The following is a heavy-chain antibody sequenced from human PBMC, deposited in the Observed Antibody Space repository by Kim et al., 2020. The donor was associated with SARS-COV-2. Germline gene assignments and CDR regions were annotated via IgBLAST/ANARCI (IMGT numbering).Heavy chain of an antibody. CDR1: GYTFISYG. J-gene: IGHJ6*02. V-gene: IGHV1-18*01. Sequence: ASVKVSCKASGYTFISYGISWVRQAPGQGLEWMGWISAYNGNTNYAQKLQGRVTMTTDTSTSTAYMELRSLRSDDTAVYYCARDQGRDIVVVPAAMGADYYYGMDVWGQGTTVTVSS. CDR2: ISAYNGNT. D-gene: IGHD2-2*01. CDR3: ARDQGRDIVVVPAAMGADYYYGMDV.